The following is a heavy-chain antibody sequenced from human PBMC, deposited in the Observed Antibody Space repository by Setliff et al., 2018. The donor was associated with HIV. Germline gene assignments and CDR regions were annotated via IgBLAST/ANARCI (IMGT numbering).Heavy chain of an antibody. D-gene: IGHD1-26*01. CDR2: VYTSGSA. CDR1: GGSISSGSFY. CDR3: ARFSGLGNSYYYMDV. J-gene: IGHJ6*03. V-gene: IGHV4-61*09. Sequence: SETLSLTCNVSGGSISSGSFYWSWIRLPAGKGLEWIGHVYTSGSANYKPSLKSRVTMSLDTSKNQFSLKLSSVTAADTAVYYCARFSGLGNSYYYMDVWG.